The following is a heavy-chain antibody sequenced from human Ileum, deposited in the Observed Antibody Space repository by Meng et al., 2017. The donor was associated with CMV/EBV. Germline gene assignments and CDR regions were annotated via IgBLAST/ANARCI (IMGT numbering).Heavy chain of an antibody. D-gene: IGHD4-11*01. CDR2: ISGGATNYI. Sequence: SCAASGFNFRGYSMNWVRLAPGKGLEWVSSISGGATNYIHYADSVEGRFTISRDNAENSLYLQMNDLRAEDTAVYYCARDNDFTNYYWGQGTLVTVSS. CDR3: ARDNDFTNYY. J-gene: IGHJ4*02. V-gene: IGHV3-21*06. CDR1: GFNFRGYS.